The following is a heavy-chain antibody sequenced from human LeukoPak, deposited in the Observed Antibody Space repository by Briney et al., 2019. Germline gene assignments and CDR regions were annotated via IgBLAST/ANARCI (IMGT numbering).Heavy chain of an antibody. Sequence: VGSLRLSCAASVLPFISYAMTWVRQAPGRGVEGVSGICMNSGRIGDADSVKALFTISRDNAKNSLYLQMNSRTAENTALYYCAKDGRYYYGSGSYFVDYWGPGTLVTASS. CDR2: ICMNSGRI. D-gene: IGHD3-10*01. CDR3: AKDGRYYYGSGSYFVDY. V-gene: IGHV3-9*01. CDR1: VLPFISYA. J-gene: IGHJ4*01.